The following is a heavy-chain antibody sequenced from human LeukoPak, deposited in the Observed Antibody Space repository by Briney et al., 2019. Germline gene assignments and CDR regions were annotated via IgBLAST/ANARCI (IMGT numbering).Heavy chain of an antibody. V-gene: IGHV1/OR15-3*02. CDR1: GYTFTGYY. D-gene: IGHD6-13*01. Sequence: ASVKVSCKASGYTFTGYYMHWVRQAPGQGLEWMGWISAYNGNTNYAQKLQGRVTITRDTSASTAYMELGSLRSEDMAVYYCARARLSYSSSWSTYWFDPWGQGTLVTVSS. J-gene: IGHJ5*02. CDR3: ARARLSYSSSWSTYWFDP. CDR2: ISAYNGNT.